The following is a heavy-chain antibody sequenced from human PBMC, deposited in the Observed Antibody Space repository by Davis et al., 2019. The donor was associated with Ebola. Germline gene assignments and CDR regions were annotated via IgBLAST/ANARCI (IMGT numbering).Heavy chain of an antibody. V-gene: IGHV1-3*01. J-gene: IGHJ6*02. CDR3: ARVRGGITVTTMGMDV. CDR2: INAGNGNT. CDR1: GYTFTSYA. D-gene: IGHD4-17*01. Sequence: ASVQVSCKASGYTFTSYAMHWVRQAPGQRLEWMGWINAGNGNTKYSQKFQGRVTITRDTSASIAYMELSSLRSEDTAVYYCARVRGGITVTTMGMDVWGQGTTVTVSS.